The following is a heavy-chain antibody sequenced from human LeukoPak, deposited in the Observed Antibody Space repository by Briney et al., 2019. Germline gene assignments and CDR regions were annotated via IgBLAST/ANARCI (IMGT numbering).Heavy chain of an antibody. V-gene: IGHV1-69*05. Sequence: GASVKVSCKASGGTFSSYAISWVRQAPGQGLEWMGRIIPIFGTANYAQKFQGRVTITTDESTSTAYMELSSLRSEDTAVYYCASDGLGWFDPGGQGTLVTVSS. CDR3: ASDGLGWFDP. CDR1: GGTFSSYA. J-gene: IGHJ5*02. D-gene: IGHD3-16*01. CDR2: IIPIFGTA.